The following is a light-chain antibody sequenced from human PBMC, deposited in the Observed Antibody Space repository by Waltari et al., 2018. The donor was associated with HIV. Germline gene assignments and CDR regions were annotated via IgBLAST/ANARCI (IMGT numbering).Light chain of an antibody. Sequence: QSVLTQPPSVSAAPGQTVTISCPGSSSNIGSHSVSWYQHLPGTAPKLLIYDNNKRPSGIPDRFSGSKSGTSATVGITGLQTGDEADYYCGTWDSSLSAVFGGGTKLTVL. V-gene: IGLV1-51*01. CDR1: SSNIGSHS. CDR3: GTWDSSLSAV. J-gene: IGLJ3*02. CDR2: DNN.